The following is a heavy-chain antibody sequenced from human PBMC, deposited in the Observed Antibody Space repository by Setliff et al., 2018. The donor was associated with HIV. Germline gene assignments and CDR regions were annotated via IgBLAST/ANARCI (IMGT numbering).Heavy chain of an antibody. D-gene: IGHD5-18*01. CDR3: ARGAYRDGYDY. V-gene: IGHV4-39*01. CDR1: GGSISSSSYY. J-gene: IGHJ4*02. Sequence: SETLSLTCIVSGGSISSSSYYWGWIRQPPGKGLEWIGSIDYTGKTHYNPSLKSRVTISADTSKSQFSLNLSSVTAADTAVYHCARGAYRDGYDYWGQGTLVTVSS. CDR2: IDYTGKT.